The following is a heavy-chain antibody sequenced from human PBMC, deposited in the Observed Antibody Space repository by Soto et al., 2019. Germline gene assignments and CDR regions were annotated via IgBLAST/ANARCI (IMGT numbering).Heavy chain of an antibody. J-gene: IGHJ6*02. D-gene: IGHD4-17*01. V-gene: IGHV3-23*01. CDR2: ISGSGGST. CDR1: GFTFSSYA. Sequence: LRLSCAASGFTFSSYAMSWVRQAPGKGLEWVSAISGSGGSTYYADSVKGRFTISRDNSKNTLYLQMNSLRAEDTAVYYCAKDMYVDYGDYAFLYLYYYYGMDVWGQGTTVTVSS. CDR3: AKDMYVDYGDYAFLYLYYYYGMDV.